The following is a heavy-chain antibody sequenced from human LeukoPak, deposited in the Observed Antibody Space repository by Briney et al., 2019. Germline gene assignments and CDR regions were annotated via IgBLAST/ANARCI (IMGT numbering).Heavy chain of an antibody. J-gene: IGHJ4*02. CDR1: NYTFSDYD. CDR2: VSKYTGNA. CDR3: AREDDRSFGAYDC. V-gene: IGHV1-18*01. Sequence: ASVKVSCKASNYTFSDYDVTWVRQAPGQGLEWMGWVSKYTGNADYAPRFQGRVSMTTDTSTRTAYMELRSLRPDDTAVYFCAREDDRSFGAYDCWGQGTLVTVS. D-gene: IGHD4-17*01.